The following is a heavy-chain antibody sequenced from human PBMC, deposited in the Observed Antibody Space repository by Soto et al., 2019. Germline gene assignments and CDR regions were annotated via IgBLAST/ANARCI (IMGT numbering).Heavy chain of an antibody. CDR2: VNPSGGHT. D-gene: IGHD2-21*02. CDR1: GDTFNDYY. J-gene: IGHJ4*02. Sequence: QVQLMQSGAEVKKPGASVKVSCKASGDTFNDYYIHWVRQAPGQGLEWMGTVNPSGGHTTYSQHFLGRVTMTSDTSTSTLHMELTSLTSDDTAVYYCARGGHVVVVTAALDYWGQGTLVTVSS. CDR3: ARGGHVVVVTAALDY. V-gene: IGHV1-46*02.